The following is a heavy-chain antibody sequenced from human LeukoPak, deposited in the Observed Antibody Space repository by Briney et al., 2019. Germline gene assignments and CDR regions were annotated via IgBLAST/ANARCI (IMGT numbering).Heavy chain of an antibody. Sequence: GGSLRLSCAASGFTFSNAWMNWVRQAPGKGLGWVGRIKSKTDGGTTDYAAPVKGRFTISRDDSRHTLYLQVNSLKTEDTAVYYCTTGNWGSFSYWGQGTLVTVSS. CDR2: IKSKTDGGTT. CDR3: TTGNWGSFSY. J-gene: IGHJ4*02. D-gene: IGHD7-27*01. V-gene: IGHV3-15*01. CDR1: GFTFSNAW.